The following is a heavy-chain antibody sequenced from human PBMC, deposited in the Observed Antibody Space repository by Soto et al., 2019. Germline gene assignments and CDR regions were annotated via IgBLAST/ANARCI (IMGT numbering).Heavy chain of an antibody. CDR1: GFTFSSYA. V-gene: IGHV3-23*01. Sequence: EVQLLESGGGLVQPGGSLRLSCAASGFTFSSYAMSWVRQAPGKGLEWVSAISGTGGSTYYADSVKGRFTISRDNSKKTLYLKMNSLRAEDTAVYYCAKNALGSPGDYYYYYYMDVWGKGTTVTVSS. D-gene: IGHD3-10*01. CDR3: AKNALGSPGDYYYYYYMDV. CDR2: ISGTGGST. J-gene: IGHJ6*03.